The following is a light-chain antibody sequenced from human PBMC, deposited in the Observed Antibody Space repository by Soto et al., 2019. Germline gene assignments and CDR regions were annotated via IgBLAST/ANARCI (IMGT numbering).Light chain of an antibody. CDR3: QQYVTSAIT. J-gene: IGKJ5*01. CDR2: GAS. CDR1: QSVSSR. V-gene: IGKV3-20*01. Sequence: EIVLTQSPGTLSLSPGERATLSCRASQSVSSRLAWYQQKPGQAPRLLISGASSRAAGIPDRFSGSGSGTDFTLTISRLEPEDFALFYCQQYVTSAITFGQGTRLEIK.